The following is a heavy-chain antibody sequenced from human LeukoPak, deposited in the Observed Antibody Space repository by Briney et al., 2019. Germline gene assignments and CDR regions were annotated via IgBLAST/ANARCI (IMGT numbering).Heavy chain of an antibody. V-gene: IGHV3-30-3*01. D-gene: IGHD2-21*01. CDR3: ARLGERRPWNWFDP. CDR2: ISYDGYKK. J-gene: IGHJ5*02. CDR1: GFTFSDYS. Sequence: PGGSLRLSCAASGFTFSDYSMHWVRQAPGKGLEWVTIISYDGYKKYYADSVKGRFTISRDNSKNMLYLQMNSLRPEDTAVYYCARLGERRPWNWFDPWGQGTLVTVTS.